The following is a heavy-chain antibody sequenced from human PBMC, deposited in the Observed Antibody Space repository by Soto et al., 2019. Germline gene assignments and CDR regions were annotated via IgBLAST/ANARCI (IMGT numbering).Heavy chain of an antibody. D-gene: IGHD3-22*01. CDR1: GGSISSYY. V-gene: IGHV4-59*01. Sequence: SETLSLTCTVSGGSISSYYWSWIRQPPGKGLEWIGYIYYSGSTNYNPSLKSRVTISVDTSKNQFSLKLSSVTAADTAVYYCARARDYYDSSGYRQGFDPWGQGTLVTVSS. J-gene: IGHJ5*02. CDR2: IYYSGST. CDR3: ARARDYYDSSGYRQGFDP.